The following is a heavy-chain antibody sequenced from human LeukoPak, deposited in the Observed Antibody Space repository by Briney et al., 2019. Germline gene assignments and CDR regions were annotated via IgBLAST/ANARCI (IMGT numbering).Heavy chain of an antibody. J-gene: IGHJ4*02. D-gene: IGHD3-22*01. CDR1: DGSISSYY. V-gene: IGHV4-4*07. Sequence: SQTLSHNCTFSDGSISSYYWSWIRQPAGKGLEWIGLIYTSGSTNYNPSLKSRVTMSVDTSKNQFSLKLSSVTAADTAVYYCARDLLTYYYDSSGYYLDYWGQGTLVTVSS. CDR2: IYTSGST. CDR3: ARDLLTYYYDSSGYYLDY.